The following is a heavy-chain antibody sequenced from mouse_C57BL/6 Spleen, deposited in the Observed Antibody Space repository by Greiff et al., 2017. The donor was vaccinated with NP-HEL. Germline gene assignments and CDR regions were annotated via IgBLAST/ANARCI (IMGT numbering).Heavy chain of an antibody. Sequence: QVQLQQPGAELVKPGASVKLSCKASGYTFTSYWMHWVKQRPGQGLEWIGMIHPNSGSTNYNEKFKSKATLTVDKSSSQAYMQLSSLTSEDSAVFYVARSYASSYGYAMDYWGQGTSVTVSS. D-gene: IGHD1-1*01. J-gene: IGHJ4*01. CDR1: GYTFTSYW. V-gene: IGHV1-64*01. CDR2: IHPNSGST. CDR3: ARSYASSYGYAMDY.